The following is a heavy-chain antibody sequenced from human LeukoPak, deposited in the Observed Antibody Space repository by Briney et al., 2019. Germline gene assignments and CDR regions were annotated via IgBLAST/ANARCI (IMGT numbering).Heavy chain of an antibody. CDR3: AKSLGGDYYYYGMDV. CDR1: GFTFSSYA. CDR2: ISYDGSNK. J-gene: IGHJ6*02. Sequence: GGSLRLSCAASGFTFSSYAMHWVRQAPGKGLEWVAVISYDGSNKYYADSVKGRFTISRDNSKNTLYLQVNSLRAEDTAVYYCAKSLGGDYYYYGMDVWGQGTTVTVSS. V-gene: IGHV3-30-3*02. D-gene: IGHD4-17*01.